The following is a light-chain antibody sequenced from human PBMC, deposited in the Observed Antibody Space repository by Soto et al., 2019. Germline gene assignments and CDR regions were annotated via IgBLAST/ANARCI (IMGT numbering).Light chain of an antibody. CDR1: QDIGNY. Sequence: DIHMTQSPSAMSAALGDRVTVTSRASQDIGNYLVWFRQKPGTVPKRLIFAASSLQGGVPSRFSGSGSGTEFTLTISSLQPEDFATYYCLQHYTYPFTFGQGTRLEIK. CDR2: AAS. V-gene: IGKV1-17*03. CDR3: LQHYTYPFT. J-gene: IGKJ5*01.